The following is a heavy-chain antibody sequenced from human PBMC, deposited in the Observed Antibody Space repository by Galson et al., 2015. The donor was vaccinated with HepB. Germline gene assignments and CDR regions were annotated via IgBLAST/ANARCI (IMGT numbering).Heavy chain of an antibody. CDR3: VRDSGRWGNLLVDY. Sequence: SLRLSCAASGFSFRDAAMHWVRQTPGKGLEWVALIGYDGSPIYYLDSVKGRFTISRENSDNTLFLQMNALTTADAGLYYCVRDSGRWGNLLVDYCGRGTLVT. CDR1: GFSFRDAA. J-gene: IGHJ4*01. CDR2: IGYDGSPI. V-gene: IGHV3-30*14. D-gene: IGHD2-8*02.